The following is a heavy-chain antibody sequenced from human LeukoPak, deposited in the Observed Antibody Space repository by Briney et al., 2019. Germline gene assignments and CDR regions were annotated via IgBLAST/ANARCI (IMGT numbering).Heavy chain of an antibody. Sequence: GGSLRLSCAASGFTFRNYAMHWVRQAPGKGLEYVSSISDNGGGTYYANSVKGRFTISRDNSKNTLFLQMGSLRPEDMAVYYCARDNYGTYDYWGQGTLVTVSS. D-gene: IGHD3-10*01. CDR2: ISDNGGGT. CDR1: GFTFRNYA. CDR3: ARDNYGTYDY. J-gene: IGHJ4*02. V-gene: IGHV3-64*01.